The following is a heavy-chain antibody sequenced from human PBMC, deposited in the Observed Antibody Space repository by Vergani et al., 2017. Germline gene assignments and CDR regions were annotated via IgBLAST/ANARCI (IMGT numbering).Heavy chain of an antibody. J-gene: IGHJ6*02. CDR1: GGTFSSYA. D-gene: IGHD6-19*01. Sequence: QVQLVQSGAEVKKPGSSVKVSCKASGGTFSSYAISWVRQAPGQWLEWMGRSIPIFGTANYAQKFQGRVTITADESTSTAYMELSSLRSEDTAVYYCARDIAVAGTYYYGMDVWGQGTTVTVSS. CDR2: SIPIFGTA. CDR3: ARDIAVAGTYYYGMDV. V-gene: IGHV1-69*13.